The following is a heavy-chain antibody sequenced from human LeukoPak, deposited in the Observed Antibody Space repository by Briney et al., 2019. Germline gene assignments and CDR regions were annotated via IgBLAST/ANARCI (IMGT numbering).Heavy chain of an antibody. V-gene: IGHV4-39*01. J-gene: IGHJ3*01. D-gene: IGHD3-3*01. CDR1: GDSINNNNYY. CDR2: IYYNGRT. Sequence: SETLSLTCTVSGDSINNNNYYWGWIRQPPGEGLEWIENIYYNGRTYYSPSLKSRGTISVDTSNNQFSLKLNSVTAADTAVYYCARITDRTIFGEIMHGFDVWGQGTPVTVSS. CDR3: ARITDRTIFGEIMHGFDV.